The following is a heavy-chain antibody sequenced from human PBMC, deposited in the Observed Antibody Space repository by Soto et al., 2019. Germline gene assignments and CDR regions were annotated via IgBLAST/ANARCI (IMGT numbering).Heavy chain of an antibody. CDR3: AHRVLRTVFGLVTTTAIYFDF. CDR2: IYWDDDK. CDR1: GFSLTTSGVG. V-gene: IGHV2-5*02. D-gene: IGHD3-3*01. Sequence: QITLNESGPTQVKPRQTLTLTCTFSGFSLTTSGVGVGWIRQSPGKAPEWLALIYWDDDKRYSPSLKSRFTITKDTSKNEVVLPVSVLDPADTATYYCAHRVLRTVFGLVTTTAIYFDFWGQGTPVAVSS. J-gene: IGHJ4*02.